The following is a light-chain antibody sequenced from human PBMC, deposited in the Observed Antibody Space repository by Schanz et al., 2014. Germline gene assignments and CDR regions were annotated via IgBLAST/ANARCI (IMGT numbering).Light chain of an antibody. CDR2: DAS. J-gene: IGKJ3*01. V-gene: IGKV1-5*01. Sequence: GDRVTITCRASQSISSWLAWYQQKPGKAPNLLIYDASILESGVPTRFSGSGSGTEFTLTISSLQPDDFATYYCQQYNSYLFTFGPGTKVDIK. CDR1: QSISSW. CDR3: QQYNSYLFT.